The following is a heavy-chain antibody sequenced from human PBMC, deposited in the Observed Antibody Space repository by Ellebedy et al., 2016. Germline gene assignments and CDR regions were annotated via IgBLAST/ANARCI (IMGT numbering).Heavy chain of an antibody. J-gene: IGHJ4*02. CDR3: ARQPSSGDFDY. CDR1: GGSISSTSYY. CDR2: IYYSGSSYYSGNT. V-gene: IGHV4-39*01. Sequence: SETLSLTXTVSGGSISSTSYYWGWIRQPPGKGLEWIGSIYYSGSSYYSGNTFYNPSLKSRVTISVDASKNQFSLTLISVTAADTAVYYCARQPSSGDFDYWGQGILVTVSS.